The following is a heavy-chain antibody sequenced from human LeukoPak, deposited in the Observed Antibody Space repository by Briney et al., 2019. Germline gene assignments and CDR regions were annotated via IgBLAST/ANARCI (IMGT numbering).Heavy chain of an antibody. V-gene: IGHV4-34*01. D-gene: IGHD3-22*01. J-gene: IGHJ4*02. CDR3: ARVGDYDSSGMLDY. CDR1: GGSFSGYY. Sequence: SETLSLTCAVYGGSFSGYYWSWIRQPPGKGLEWTGEINHSGSTNYNPSLKSRVTISVDTSKNQFSLKLSSVTAADTAVYYCARVGDYDSSGMLDYWGQGTLVTVSS. CDR2: INHSGST.